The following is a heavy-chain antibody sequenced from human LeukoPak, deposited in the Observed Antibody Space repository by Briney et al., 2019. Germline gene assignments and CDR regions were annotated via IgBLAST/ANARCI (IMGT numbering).Heavy chain of an antibody. Sequence: GGSLRLSCAASGFTFSRSAMSWVRQAPGKGLEWVSNISGSGGSSGGDTYYADSVKGRFTISRDNSKSTLYLQMNSLRAEDTAVYYCAKGTDYWGQGTLVTVSS. CDR1: GFTFSRSA. V-gene: IGHV3-23*01. J-gene: IGHJ4*02. CDR3: AKGTDY. CDR2: ISGSGGSSGGDT.